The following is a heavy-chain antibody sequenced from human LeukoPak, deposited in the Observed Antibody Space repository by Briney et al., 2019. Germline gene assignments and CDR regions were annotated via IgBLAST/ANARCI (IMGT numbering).Heavy chain of an antibody. D-gene: IGHD3-10*01. CDR2: INPNSGGT. J-gene: IGHJ4*02. V-gene: IGHV1-2*02. Sequence: GASLKVSGKASGYTFTDYYMHWVRQAPGQGLEWMGWINPNSGGTSYAQKFQGRVTMTRDTSISTAYMELSRLRSDDTAVYYCARDRSPRGSGSYDLDYWGQGTLVTVSS. CDR3: ARDRSPRGSGSYDLDY. CDR1: GYTFTDYY.